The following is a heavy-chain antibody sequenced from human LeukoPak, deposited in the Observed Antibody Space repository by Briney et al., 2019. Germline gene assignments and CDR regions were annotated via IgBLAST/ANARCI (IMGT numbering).Heavy chain of an antibody. CDR1: GFTFSDYY. J-gene: IGHJ4*02. CDR2: ISSSGSTI. D-gene: IGHD4-17*01. CDR3: ARDRATVANDY. Sequence: GGSLRLSYAASGFTFSDYYMSWIRQAPGKGLEWVSYISSSGSTIYYADSVKGRFTISRDNAKNSLYLQMNSLRAEDTAVYYCARDRATVANDYWGQGTLVTVSS. V-gene: IGHV3-11*01.